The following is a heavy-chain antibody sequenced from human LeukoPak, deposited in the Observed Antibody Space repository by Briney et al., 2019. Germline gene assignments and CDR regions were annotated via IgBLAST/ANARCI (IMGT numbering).Heavy chain of an antibody. CDR1: GFTFSSYA. J-gene: IGHJ4*02. CDR3: AKGPSFRFGGRPYYFDY. V-gene: IGHV3-23*01. Sequence: GGSLKLSCAASGFTFSSYAMTWVRQVPGKGLEWMSAISGSGATTSYADSVKGRFTISRGNSMNTLFLQMDSLRADDTAVYYCAKGPSFRFGGRPYYFDYWGQGSLVTVSS. CDR2: ISGSGATT. D-gene: IGHD1-26*01.